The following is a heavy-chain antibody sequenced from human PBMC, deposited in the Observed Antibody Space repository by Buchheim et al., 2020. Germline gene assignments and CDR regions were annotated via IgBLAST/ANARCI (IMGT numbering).Heavy chain of an antibody. D-gene: IGHD3-10*01. V-gene: IGHV3-23*01. CDR2: ISGSGGST. CDR1: GFTFSSYA. Sequence: EMQLLESGGGLVQPGGSLRLSCAVSGFTFSSYAMSWVRQAPGKGLEWVSAISGSGGSTYSADSVKGRFTISRDNSKNTLYLQMNSLRAEDTAVYYCAKGLYGSGSSPNWFDPWGQGTL. J-gene: IGHJ5*02. CDR3: AKGLYGSGSSPNWFDP.